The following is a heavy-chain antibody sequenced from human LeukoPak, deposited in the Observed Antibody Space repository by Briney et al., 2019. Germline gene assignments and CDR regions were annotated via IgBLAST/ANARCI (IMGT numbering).Heavy chain of an antibody. Sequence: KSSETLSLTCTVSGGSITGYSWSWFRHSPVKGLEWIGYISYRGATNSNPSLKSRVTVSLDMSKNQFSLKLNSVTAADTAVYYCARGTAAVYWGQGALVTVSS. CDR1: GGSITGYS. V-gene: IGHV4-59*01. J-gene: IGHJ4*02. CDR2: ISYRGAT. CDR3: ARGTAAVY. D-gene: IGHD6-25*01.